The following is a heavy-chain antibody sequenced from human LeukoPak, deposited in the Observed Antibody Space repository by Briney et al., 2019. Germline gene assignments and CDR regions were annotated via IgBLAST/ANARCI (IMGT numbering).Heavy chain of an antibody. Sequence: GGSLRLSCAASGFTFSSCAMSWVRQAPGKELEWVSAISGSGGRPYYANSVKGRFTISRDNSKNTLYLQMNSLRAEDTAVYYCARVTDSSGYYLVFDYWGQGTLVTVSS. CDR2: ISGSGGRP. J-gene: IGHJ4*02. D-gene: IGHD3-22*01. CDR3: ARVTDSSGYYLVFDY. V-gene: IGHV3-23*01. CDR1: GFTFSSCA.